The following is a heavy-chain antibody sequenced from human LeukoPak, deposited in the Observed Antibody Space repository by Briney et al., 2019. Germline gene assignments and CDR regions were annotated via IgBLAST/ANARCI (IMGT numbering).Heavy chain of an antibody. J-gene: IGHJ4*02. CDR1: GFTFSSYA. Sequence: GGSLRLSCAASGFTFSSYAMSWVRQAPGKGLEWVSAISGSGGSTYYADSVKGRFTISRDNSKNTLYLQMNSLRAEDTAVYYCAKEGLSGSYHMYPRQSDYWGQGTLVTVSS. CDR2: ISGSGGST. CDR3: AKEGLSGSYHMYPRQSDY. D-gene: IGHD1-26*01. V-gene: IGHV3-23*01.